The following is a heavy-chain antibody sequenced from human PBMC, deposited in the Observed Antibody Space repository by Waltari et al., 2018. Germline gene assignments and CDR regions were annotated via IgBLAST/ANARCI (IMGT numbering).Heavy chain of an antibody. CDR1: GGTFSSYA. CDR2: IVPICGTA. CDR3: ARGYSGYDWGSYGDYFLDY. D-gene: IGHD5-12*01. V-gene: IGHV1-69*12. J-gene: IGHJ4*02. Sequence: QVQLVQSGAEVKKPGSSVKVSCKASGGTFSSYAISWVRQAPGQGLEWMGGIVPICGTANYAQKFQGRVTITADESTSTAYMELSSLRSEDTAVYYCARGYSGYDWGSYGDYFLDYWGQGTLVTVSS.